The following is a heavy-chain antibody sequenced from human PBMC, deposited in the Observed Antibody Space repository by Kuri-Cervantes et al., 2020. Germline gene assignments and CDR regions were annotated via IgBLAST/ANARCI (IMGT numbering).Heavy chain of an antibody. CDR2: ISGTGVST. CDR3: AKEAWYSSGWYLNY. CDR1: GFTFSSYA. J-gene: IGHJ4*02. Sequence: GESLKISCAVSGFTFSSYAMNWVRQAPGKGLEWVSTISGTGVSTYYADSVKGRFTISRDNSKNTLYLQMNRLTAEDTAVYYCAKEAWYSSGWYLNYWGQGTLVTVSS. V-gene: IGHV3-23*01. D-gene: IGHD6-19*01.